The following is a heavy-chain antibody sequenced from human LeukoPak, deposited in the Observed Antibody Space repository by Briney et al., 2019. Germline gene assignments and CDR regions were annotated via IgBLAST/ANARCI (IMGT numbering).Heavy chain of an antibody. CDR2: IYYSGST. V-gene: IGHV4-39*01. CDR1: GGSISSSSYY. Sequence: SETLSLTCTVSGGSISSSSYYWGWIRQPPGKGLEWIGSIYYSGSTYYNPSLKSRVTISVDTSKNPFSLRLSSVTAADTAVYYCARRELGSRWLNWFDPWGQGTLVTVSS. J-gene: IGHJ5*02. D-gene: IGHD6-13*01. CDR3: ARRELGSRWLNWFDP.